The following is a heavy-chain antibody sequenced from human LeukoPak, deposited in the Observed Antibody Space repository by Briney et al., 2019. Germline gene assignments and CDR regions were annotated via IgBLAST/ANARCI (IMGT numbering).Heavy chain of an antibody. V-gene: IGHV1-2*02. CDR3: ATERGIVGASVGFDY. Sequence: ASVKVSCKASGYTFTGFYMHWVRQAPGQGLEWVGCINPHSGGTNYAQKFQGRVSMTRDTSISTAYMELSRLKSDDTAVYYCATERGIVGASVGFDYWGQGTLVTVSS. CDR1: GYTFTGFY. D-gene: IGHD1-26*01. CDR2: INPHSGGT. J-gene: IGHJ4*02.